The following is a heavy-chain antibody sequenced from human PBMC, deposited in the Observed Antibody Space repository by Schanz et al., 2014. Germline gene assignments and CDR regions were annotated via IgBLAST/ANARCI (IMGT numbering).Heavy chain of an antibody. CDR1: GGSFSGYY. J-gene: IGHJ4*01. CDR3: ARGEWSTSQFDY. Sequence: QVQLQQWGAGLLKPSETLSLTCAVYGGSFSGYYWTWIRQPPGKGLEWIGEIHHSGSTNYNPSLKSRVTISMDPSKTQFSLKLSSVPAADTAVYYCARGEWSTSQFDYWGHGTLVTVSS. V-gene: IGHV4-34*01. CDR2: IHHSGST. D-gene: IGHD2-2*01.